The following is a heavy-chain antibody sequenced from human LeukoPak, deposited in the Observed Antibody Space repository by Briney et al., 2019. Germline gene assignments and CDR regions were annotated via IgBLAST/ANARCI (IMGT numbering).Heavy chain of an antibody. Sequence: SETLSLTCTVSGASVSSGGYYWSWLRQPPGKGQEWIGYIYYSGSTNYNPSLKSRVTISVDTSKNQFSLKVSSVTAADTAVYYCARRGGSGRSFDYWGQGTLVTVSS. J-gene: IGHJ4*02. D-gene: IGHD3-10*01. CDR3: ARRGGSGRSFDY. V-gene: IGHV4-61*08. CDR2: IYYSGST. CDR1: GASVSSGGYY.